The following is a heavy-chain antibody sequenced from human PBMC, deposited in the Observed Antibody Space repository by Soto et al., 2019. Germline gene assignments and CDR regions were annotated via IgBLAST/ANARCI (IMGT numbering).Heavy chain of an antibody. CDR2: ISYSGTT. V-gene: IGHV4-59*01. CDR1: GGSISTYF. D-gene: IGHD2-15*01. J-gene: IGHJ4*02. CDR3: ARDGPGCSGGSCYSN. Sequence: QVQLQESGPGLVKPSETLSLTCTVSGGSISTYFWSWVRQPPGKGLEWIGYISYSGTTTYNPSLKSRVTISLDTSKNQFSLKLNSVTAADAAVYYCARDGPGCSGGSCYSNWGQGTLVTVSS.